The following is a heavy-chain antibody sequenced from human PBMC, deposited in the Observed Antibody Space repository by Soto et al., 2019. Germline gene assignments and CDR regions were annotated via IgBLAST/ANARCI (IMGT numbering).Heavy chain of an antibody. D-gene: IGHD3-10*01. CDR2: SIPILGIA. V-gene: IGHV1-69*02. CDR1: GGTFSSYT. Sequence: QVQLVQSGAEVKKPGSSVKVSCKASGGTFSSYTISWVRQAPGQGLEWMGRSIPILGIANYAQKFQGRVTITADKSTSTAYRELSSLRSEDTAVYYCARLGITMVRGVITDIDYWGQGTLVTVSS. CDR3: ARLGITMVRGVITDIDY. J-gene: IGHJ4*02.